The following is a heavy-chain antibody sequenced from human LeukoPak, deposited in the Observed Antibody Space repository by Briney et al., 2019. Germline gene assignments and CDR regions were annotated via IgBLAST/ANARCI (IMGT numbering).Heavy chain of an antibody. D-gene: IGHD6-19*01. Sequence: GGSLRLSCAASGFTFSSYAMGWVRQAPGKGLEWVSAISGSGGSTYYADSVKGRFTISRDNSKNTLYLQMNSLRAEDTAVYYCAKGQTLAVAGMIYWGQGTLVTVSS. J-gene: IGHJ4*02. CDR2: ISGSGGST. V-gene: IGHV3-23*01. CDR1: GFTFSSYA. CDR3: AKGQTLAVAGMIY.